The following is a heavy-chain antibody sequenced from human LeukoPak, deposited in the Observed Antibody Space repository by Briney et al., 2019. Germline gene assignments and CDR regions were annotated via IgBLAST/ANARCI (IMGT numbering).Heavy chain of an antibody. CDR2: ISGSGGVT. D-gene: IGHD6-13*01. CDR3: ARQVPYSSSWYWFDP. J-gene: IGHJ5*02. V-gene: IGHV3-23*01. Sequence: PGGSLRLSCAASEFSFSSYAMSWVRQPPGKGLEWVSAISGSGGVTYNADSVKGRFTISRDNSKNTVYLQMNSLRAEDTAVYYCARQVPYSSSWYWFDPWGQGTLVTVSS. CDR1: EFSFSSYA.